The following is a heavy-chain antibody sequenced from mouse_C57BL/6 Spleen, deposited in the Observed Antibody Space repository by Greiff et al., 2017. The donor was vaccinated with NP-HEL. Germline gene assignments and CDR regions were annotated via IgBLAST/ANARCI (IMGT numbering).Heavy chain of an antibody. CDR3: TRVYYDYDEAY. CDR1: GYTFTDYE. Sequence: QVQLQQSGAELVRPGASVTLSCKASGYTFTDYEMHWVKQTPVHGLEWIGAIDPETGGTAYNQKFKGKAILTADKSSSTAYMELRSLTSEDSAVYYCTRVYYDYDEAYWGQGTLVTVSA. J-gene: IGHJ3*01. D-gene: IGHD2-4*01. V-gene: IGHV1-15*01. CDR2: IDPETGGT.